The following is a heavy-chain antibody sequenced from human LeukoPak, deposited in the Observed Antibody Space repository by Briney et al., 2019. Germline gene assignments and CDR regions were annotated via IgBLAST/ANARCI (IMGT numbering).Heavy chain of an antibody. D-gene: IGHD3-3*01. CDR1: GFSLSTSGVG. V-gene: IGHV2-5*01. Sequence: SGPTLVKPTQTLTLTCTFSGFSLSTSGVGVGWIRQPPGKALEWLALIYWNDDKRYSPSLKGRLTITKDTSKNQVVLTMTNMDPVDTATYYCARTGRGESITIFGVALYYYMDVWGKGTTVTVSS. CDR2: IYWNDDK. CDR3: ARTGRGESITIFGVALYYYMDV. J-gene: IGHJ6*03.